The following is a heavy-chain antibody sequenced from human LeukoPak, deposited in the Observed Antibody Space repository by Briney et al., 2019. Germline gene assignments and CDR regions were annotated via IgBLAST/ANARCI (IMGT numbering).Heavy chain of an antibody. J-gene: IGHJ5*02. CDR2: INHSGST. Sequence: SETLSLTCAVYGGSFSGYYWSWIRQPPGKGLEWIGEINHSGSTNYNPSLKSRVTISVDTSKNQFSLKLSSVTAADTAVYYCARRPFYGANWFDPWGQGTLVTVSS. CDR1: GGSFSGYY. V-gene: IGHV4-34*01. D-gene: IGHD4-17*01. CDR3: ARRPFYGANWFDP.